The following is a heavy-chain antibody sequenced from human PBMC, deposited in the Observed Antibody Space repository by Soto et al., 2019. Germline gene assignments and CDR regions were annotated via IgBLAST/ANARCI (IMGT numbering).Heavy chain of an antibody. CDR2: TYYRSKWYN. CDR3: ARDSRFPNWCCNYSYYLDL. J-gene: IGHJ6*03. Sequence: SQTLSLTCAISGDSVSSNSAAWNWVRQSPSRGLEWLGRTYYRSKWYNDYAVSVKSRITINPDTAKDQFSLQLNSVTAEDTAEDYSARDSRFPNWCCNYSYYLDLRGKRTSVTVSS. CDR1: GDSVSSNSAA. V-gene: IGHV6-1*01. D-gene: IGHD1-1*01.